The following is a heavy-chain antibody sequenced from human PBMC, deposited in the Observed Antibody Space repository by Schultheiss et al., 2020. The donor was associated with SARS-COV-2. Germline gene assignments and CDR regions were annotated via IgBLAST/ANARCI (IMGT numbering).Heavy chain of an antibody. CDR1: GFTFSSYD. Sequence: GGSLRLSCAASGFTFSSYDVHWVRQATGKGLEWVSAISGSGGSTYYADSVKGRFTISRDNSKNTLYLQMNSLRAEDTAVYYCARDPSSVIVVVPYFDYWGQGTLVTVSS. V-gene: IGHV3-23*01. CDR3: ARDPSSVIVVVPYFDY. CDR2: ISGSGGST. J-gene: IGHJ4*02. D-gene: IGHD3-22*01.